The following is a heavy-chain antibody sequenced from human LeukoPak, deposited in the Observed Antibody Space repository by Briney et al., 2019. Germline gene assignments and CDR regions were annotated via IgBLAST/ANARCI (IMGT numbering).Heavy chain of an antibody. D-gene: IGHD3-3*01. CDR3: ARARYDFWSGSEYYFDY. J-gene: IGHJ4*02. CDR1: GFTFSSYS. V-gene: IGHV3-21*01. CDR2: ISSSSSYI. Sequence: GGSLRLSCAASGFTFSSYSMNWVRQAPGKGLEWVSSISSSSSYIYYADSVKGRFTISRDNAKNSLYLQMNSLRAEDTAVYYCARARYDFWSGSEYYFDYWGQGTLVTVSS.